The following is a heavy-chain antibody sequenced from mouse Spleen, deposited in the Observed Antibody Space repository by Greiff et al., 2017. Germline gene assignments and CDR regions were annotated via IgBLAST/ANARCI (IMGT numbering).Heavy chain of an antibody. CDR1: GFTFSSYA. Sequence: EVMLVESGGGLVKPGGSLKLSCAASGFTFSSYAMSWVRQTPEKRLEWVATISSGGSYTYYPDSVKGRFTISRDNAKNTLYLQMSSLRSEDTAMYYCARQVATPYFDYWGQGTTLTVSS. CDR2: ISSGGSYT. CDR3: ARQVATPYFDY. D-gene: IGHD1-1*01. J-gene: IGHJ2*01. V-gene: IGHV5-9-1*01.